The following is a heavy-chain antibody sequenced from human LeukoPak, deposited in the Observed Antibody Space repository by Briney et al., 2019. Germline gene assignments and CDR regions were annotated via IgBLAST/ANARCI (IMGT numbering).Heavy chain of an antibody. J-gene: IGHJ4*02. CDR3: AREGGDKHY. Sequence: GGSLRLSCAASGFTFSSYAMHWVRQAPGKGLEWVAVISYDGSNKYYADSVKGRFTISRDNSRNTLYLQMNSLRAEDTAVYYCAREGGDKHYWGQGTLVTVSS. D-gene: IGHD4-17*01. CDR1: GFTFSSYA. V-gene: IGHV3-30-3*01. CDR2: ISYDGSNK.